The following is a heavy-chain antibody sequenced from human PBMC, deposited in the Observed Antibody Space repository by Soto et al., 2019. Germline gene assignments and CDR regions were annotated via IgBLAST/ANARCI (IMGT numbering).Heavy chain of an antibody. D-gene: IGHD3-3*01. V-gene: IGHV1-46*03. CDR3: ARDGIFYDFWSGSHWFDP. J-gene: IGHJ5*02. Sequence: ASVKVSCKASGYTFTSYYMHWVRQAPGQGLEWMGIFNPSGGSTSYAQKFQGRVTMTRDTSTSTVYMELSSLRSEDTAVYYCARDGIFYDFWSGSHWFDPWGQGTLVTVSS. CDR2: FNPSGGST. CDR1: GYTFTSYY.